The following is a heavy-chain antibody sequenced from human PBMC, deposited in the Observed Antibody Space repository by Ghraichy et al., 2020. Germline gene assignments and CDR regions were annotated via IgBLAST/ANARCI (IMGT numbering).Heavy chain of an antibody. CDR1: GFTFSSYA. D-gene: IGHD6-19*01. CDR3: AKVGDSSGWYPDY. V-gene: IGHV3-23*01. Sequence: GSLTLSCAASGFTFSSYAMSWVRQAPGKGLEWVSAISGSGGSTYYADSVKGRFTISRDNSKNTLYLQMNSLRAEDTAVYYCAKVGDSSGWYPDYWGQGTLVTVSS. J-gene: IGHJ4*02. CDR2: ISGSGGST.